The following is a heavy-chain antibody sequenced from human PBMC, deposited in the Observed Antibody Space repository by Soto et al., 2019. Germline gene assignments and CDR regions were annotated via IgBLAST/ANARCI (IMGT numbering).Heavy chain of an antibody. Sequence: GESLKISCKGSGFSSYWISWLRQMPGRGLEWMGIIYPGDSDTIYSPSFQGQVTISVDKSINTAYLQWDSLRASDTAIYYCAIEGRHLVLDYWGQGTPVTVSS. J-gene: IGHJ4*02. CDR2: IYPGDSDT. V-gene: IGHV5-51*01. CDR1: GFSSYW. D-gene: IGHD6-6*01. CDR3: AIEGRHLVLDY.